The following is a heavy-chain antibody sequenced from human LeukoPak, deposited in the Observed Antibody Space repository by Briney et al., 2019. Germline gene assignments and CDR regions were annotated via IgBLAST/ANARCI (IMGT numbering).Heavy chain of an antibody. V-gene: IGHV3-7*01. D-gene: IGHD1-1*01. CDR3: ASGTGWESGY. CDR1: GSTSSRNF. Sequence: RSGGSVRLSCAVSGSTSSRNFMSWVRQTPEKGLEWVANIDQGGCEKNYVDSVKGRFTISRDNAKNSLFLQMNSLRAEDTAIYYCASGTGWESGYWGQGTLVTVSS. J-gene: IGHJ4*02. CDR2: IDQGGCEK.